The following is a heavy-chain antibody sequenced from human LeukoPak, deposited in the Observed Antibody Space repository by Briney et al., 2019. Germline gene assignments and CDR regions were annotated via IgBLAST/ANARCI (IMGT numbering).Heavy chain of an antibody. D-gene: IGHD3-3*01. J-gene: IGHJ6*02. CDR1: GGSISSYY. V-gene: IGHV4-59*01. Sequence: SETLSLTCTVSGGSISSYYWSWIRQPPEKALEWIGYALYSGSTNYNPSLESRVTISLETSNNQFYLKVTSVTGSEAAVYYCAGEDGSGYYNVWGQGTTVTVSS. CDR2: ALYSGST. CDR3: AGEDGSGYYNV.